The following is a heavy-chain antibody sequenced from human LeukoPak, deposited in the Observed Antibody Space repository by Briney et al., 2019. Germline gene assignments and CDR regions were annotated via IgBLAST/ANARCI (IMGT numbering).Heavy chain of an antibody. J-gene: IGHJ6*03. D-gene: IGHD6-6*01. Sequence: ASVKVSCKASGYTFTSYDINWVRQATGQGLEWMGWMNPNSGNTGYAQKFQGRVTMTRNTSISTAYMELSSLRSEDTAVYYCARWYSSSHSLPEYYYYYYMDVWGKGTTVTVSS. V-gene: IGHV1-8*01. CDR3: ARWYSSSHSLPEYYYYYYMDV. CDR1: GYTFTSYD. CDR2: MNPNSGNT.